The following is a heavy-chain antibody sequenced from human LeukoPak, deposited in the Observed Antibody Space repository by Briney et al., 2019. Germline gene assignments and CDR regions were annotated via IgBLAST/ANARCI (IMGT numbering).Heavy chain of an antibody. V-gene: IGHV4-39*07. Sequence: ASETLSLTCTVSGGSISSSSYYWGWIRQPPGKGLEWIGSIYYSGSTYYNPSLKSRVTISVDTSKNQFSLKLSSVTAADTAVYYCARDRIAVAGTPWFDPWGQGTLVTVSS. CDR3: ARDRIAVAGTPWFDP. CDR2: IYYSGST. CDR1: GGSISSSSYY. D-gene: IGHD6-19*01. J-gene: IGHJ5*02.